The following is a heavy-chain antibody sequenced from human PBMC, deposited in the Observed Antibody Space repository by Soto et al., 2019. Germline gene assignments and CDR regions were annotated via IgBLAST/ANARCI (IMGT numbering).Heavy chain of an antibody. CDR1: GFAVSTSY. CDR2: IDSGGST. D-gene: IGHD4-17*01. CDR3: ATILTTMTPEDYVYYGLDV. J-gene: IGHJ6*02. V-gene: IGHV3-66*01. Sequence: VQLVESGGGLVQPGGSLRLSCAASGFAVSTSYMNWVRQAPGKGLEWVSVIDSGGSTNHADSVKGRFTISTDVSKNTLVLQMNSLRAEDTAVYYCATILTTMTPEDYVYYGLDVWGQGTTVTVSS.